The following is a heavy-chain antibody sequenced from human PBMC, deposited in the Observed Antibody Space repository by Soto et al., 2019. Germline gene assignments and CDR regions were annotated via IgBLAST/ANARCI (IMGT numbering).Heavy chain of an antibody. CDR2: ISGSAGNT. V-gene: IGHV3-23*01. J-gene: IGHJ4*02. CDR3: AGSVAGTGFDY. D-gene: IGHD6-19*01. CDR1: GFTFSNYA. Sequence: GGSLRLSCAASGFTFSNYAMSWVRQAPGKGLEWVSAISGSAGNTYHADSVKGRFTISRDNSKNTLYLQMNSLRAEDTAVYYCAGSVAGTGFDYWGQGTLVTVSS.